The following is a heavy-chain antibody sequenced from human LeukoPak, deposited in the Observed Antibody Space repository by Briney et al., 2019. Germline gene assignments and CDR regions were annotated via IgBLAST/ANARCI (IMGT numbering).Heavy chain of an antibody. Sequence: ESLKISCKGSGYSFTSYWIGWVRQMPGKGLEWMGIIYPGDSDTRYSPSFQGQVTISADKSISTAYLQWSSLKASDTAMYYCARLNGDSPYYYYGMDVWGQGTTVTVSS. CDR2: IYPGDSDT. V-gene: IGHV5-51*01. D-gene: IGHD4-17*01. CDR1: GYSFTSYW. J-gene: IGHJ6*02. CDR3: ARLNGDSPYYYYGMDV.